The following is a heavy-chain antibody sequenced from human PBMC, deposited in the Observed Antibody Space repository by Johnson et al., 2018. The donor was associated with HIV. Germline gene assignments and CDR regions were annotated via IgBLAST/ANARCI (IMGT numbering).Heavy chain of an antibody. CDR1: GFTFDDYG. D-gene: IGHD1-26*01. CDR3: ARGWVGATLRAFDI. V-gene: IGHV3-20*04. CDR2: INSDGSST. J-gene: IGHJ3*02. Sequence: VQLVESGGGVVRPGGSLRLSCAASGFTFDDYGVSWVRQAPGKGLEWVSRINSDGSSTNYADSVKGRFTISRDNAKNTLYLQMNSLRAEDTAMYYCARGWVGATLRAFDIWGQGTMVTVSS.